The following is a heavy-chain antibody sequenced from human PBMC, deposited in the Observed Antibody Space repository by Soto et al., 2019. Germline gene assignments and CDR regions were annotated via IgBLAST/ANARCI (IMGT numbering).Heavy chain of an antibody. CDR1: GGSISSGGYY. J-gene: IGHJ4*02. D-gene: IGHD2-21*01. CDR3: ARPSKFAF. CDR2: IYYSGST. V-gene: IGHV4-31*03. Sequence: LSLTCTVSGGSISSGGYYWSWIRQHPGKGLEWIGYIYYSGSTYYNPSLKSRVTMSVDTSKNQFSLKLSSVAAADTAVYYCARPSKFAFWGQGTLVTVSS.